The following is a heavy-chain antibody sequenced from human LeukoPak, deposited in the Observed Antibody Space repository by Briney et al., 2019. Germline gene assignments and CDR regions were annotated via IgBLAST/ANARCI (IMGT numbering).Heavy chain of an antibody. CDR3: ARMTSSGYFEDY. Sequence: SETLSLTCTVSGGSIGSYYWSWIRQPPAKGLEWIGYIYYSGSTNCNPSLKSRVTISVDTSKNQFSLKLSSVTAADTAVYYCARMTSSGYFEDYWGQGTLVTVSS. CDR2: IYYSGST. J-gene: IGHJ4*02. CDR1: GGSIGSYY. V-gene: IGHV4-59*01. D-gene: IGHD3-22*01.